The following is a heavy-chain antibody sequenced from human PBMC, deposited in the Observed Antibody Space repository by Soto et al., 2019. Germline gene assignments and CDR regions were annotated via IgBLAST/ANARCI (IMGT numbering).Heavy chain of an antibody. Sequence: PSETLSLTCFVSGDSINNTYWWSWVRQAPEKGLEWIGEIYHTGGRSYMPSLRGRITLSVDTSKNQFSLKLTSVTAADTAVYYCASKYGSGSYYVDYWGQGTLVTV. V-gene: IGHV4-4*02. CDR2: IYHTGGR. D-gene: IGHD3-10*01. CDR3: ASKYGSGSYYVDY. J-gene: IGHJ4*02. CDR1: GDSINNTYW.